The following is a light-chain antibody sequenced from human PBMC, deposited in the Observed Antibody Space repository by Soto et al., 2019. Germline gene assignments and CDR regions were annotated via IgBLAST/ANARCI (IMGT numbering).Light chain of an antibody. CDR3: HQYNNWWT. Sequence: EIVMTQSPATLSVSPGEGATLSCRASQSVSSNLVWYQHKPGQAPRLLIYGASTRATDIPARFSGSGSGTDFTLTISSLQSEDSAVYYCHQYNNWWTFGQGTKVDIK. CDR2: GAS. V-gene: IGKV3-15*01. J-gene: IGKJ1*01. CDR1: QSVSSN.